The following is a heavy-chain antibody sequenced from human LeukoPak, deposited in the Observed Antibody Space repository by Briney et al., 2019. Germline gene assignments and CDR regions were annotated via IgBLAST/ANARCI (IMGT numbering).Heavy chain of an antibody. CDR2: IIPILGIA. CDR3: ARDPPRRDGYNYFDY. Sequence: SVKVSCKASGGTFSSYAISWVRQAPGQGLEWMGRIIPILGIANYAQKFQGRVTITADKSTSTAYMELSSLRSEDTAVYYCARDPPRRDGYNYFDYWGQGALVTVSS. J-gene: IGHJ4*02. D-gene: IGHD5-24*01. CDR1: GGTFSSYA. V-gene: IGHV1-69*04.